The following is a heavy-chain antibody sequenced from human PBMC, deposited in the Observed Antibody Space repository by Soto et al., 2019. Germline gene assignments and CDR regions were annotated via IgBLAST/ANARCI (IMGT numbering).Heavy chain of an antibody. Sequence: QITVKESGLTLVKPTETLTLTCTFSGFSLSSIGMGVGWIRQPPGKALEWLALIYWDDVKRYSPFLSSRLTITKDPSKNQVDLTMTNMDTVDTATYYCARLTRGVYDLDRLWEKFDYWGQGTLVTVSS. CDR1: GFSLSSIGMG. CDR2: IYWDDVK. D-gene: IGHD5-12*01. V-gene: IGHV2-5*02. CDR3: ARLTRGVYDLDRLWEKFDY. J-gene: IGHJ4*02.